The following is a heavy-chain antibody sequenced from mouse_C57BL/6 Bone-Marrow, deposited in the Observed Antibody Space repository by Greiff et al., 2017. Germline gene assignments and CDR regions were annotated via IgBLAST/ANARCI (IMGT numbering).Heavy chain of an antibody. J-gene: IGHJ2*01. CDR1: GYTFTSYW. CDR3: AICGYYPDD. CDR2: IHPSDSDI. V-gene: IGHV1-74*01. Sequence: VQLKQPGADLVKPGASLKVSCKASGYTFTSYWMHWVKQRPGQGLVWIGRIHPSDSDINYNPTFKGKATLTVDKSSSTAYTQLSGLTSEDSAVCYCAICGYYPDDWGQGTTLTVSS.